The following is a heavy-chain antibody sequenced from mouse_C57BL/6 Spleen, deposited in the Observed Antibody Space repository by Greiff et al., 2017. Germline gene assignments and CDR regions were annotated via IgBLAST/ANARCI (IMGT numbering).Heavy chain of an antibody. CDR2: ISSGSSTI. J-gene: IGHJ4*01. V-gene: IGHV5-17*01. Sequence: EVKLVESGGGLVKPGGSLKLSCAASGFTFSDYGMHWVRQAPEKGLEWVAYISSGSSTIYYADTVKGRFTISRDNAKNTLFLQMTRLRSEDTAMYYCARPNYDYDYAMDYWGQGTSVTVSS. CDR3: ARPNYDYDYAMDY. CDR1: GFTFSDYG. D-gene: IGHD2-4*01.